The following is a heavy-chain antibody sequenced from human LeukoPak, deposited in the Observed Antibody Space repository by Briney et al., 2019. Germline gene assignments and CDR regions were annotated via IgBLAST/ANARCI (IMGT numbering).Heavy chain of an antibody. CDR2: VNWSGGDT. D-gene: IGHD2/OR15-2a*01. V-gene: IGHV3-20*04. J-gene: IGHJ6*03. Sequence: GGSLRLSCAASGFIFDDHGMSWVRQAPGKGLEWVAGVNWSGGDTAYADSVKGRFTISRDNAKNSIFLQLSSLRVEDTALYYCARVLSSPENIYYYYYSDVWGKGTTVTVSS. CDR1: GFIFDDHG. CDR3: ARVLSSPENIYYYYYSDV.